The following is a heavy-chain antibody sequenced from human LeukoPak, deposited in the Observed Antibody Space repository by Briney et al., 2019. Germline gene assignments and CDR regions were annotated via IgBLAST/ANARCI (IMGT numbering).Heavy chain of an antibody. CDR2: IYYSGSS. J-gene: IGHJ4*02. Sequence: GSLRLSCAASGSTFSSHGMNWVRQAPGKGLEWMGSIYYSGSSFDNPALKSRLTISVDTSKNQFSLQLSSVTAADTAVYYCARDWNRYAYWGQGTLVTVSS. CDR1: GSTFSSHGM. CDR3: ARDWNRYAY. D-gene: IGHD1-1*01. V-gene: IGHV4-39*07.